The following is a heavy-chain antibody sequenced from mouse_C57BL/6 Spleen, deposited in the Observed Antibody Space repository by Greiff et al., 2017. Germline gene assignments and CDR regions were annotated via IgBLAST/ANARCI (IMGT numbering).Heavy chain of an antibody. CDR3: ARSYYSNPDD. Sequence: VQLQQSGAELVKPGASVKLSCKASGYTFTSYWMQWVKQRPGQGLEWIGEIDPSDSYTNYNQKFKGKATLTVDTSSSTAYMQLSSLTSEDSAVYYCARSYYSNPDDWGQGTTLTVSS. J-gene: IGHJ2*01. CDR1: GYTFTSYW. D-gene: IGHD2-5*01. V-gene: IGHV1-50*01. CDR2: IDPSDSYT.